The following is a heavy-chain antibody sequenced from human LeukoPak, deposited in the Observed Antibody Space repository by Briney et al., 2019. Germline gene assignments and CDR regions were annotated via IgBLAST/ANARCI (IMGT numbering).Heavy chain of an antibody. Sequence: GGSLRPSCAASGFTFSGYWMSWVRQAPGKGPEWVANIKQDESEKYYVDSVKGRFTISRDNAKNSLYLQMNSLRAEDTAVYYCARDKAVGPTLLDYWGQGTLVTVSS. D-gene: IGHD1-26*01. CDR1: GFTFSGYW. J-gene: IGHJ4*02. CDR3: ARDKAVGPTLLDY. V-gene: IGHV3-7*01. CDR2: IKQDESEK.